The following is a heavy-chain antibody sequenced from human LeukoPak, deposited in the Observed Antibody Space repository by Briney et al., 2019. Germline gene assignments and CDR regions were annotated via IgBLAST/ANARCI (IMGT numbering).Heavy chain of an antibody. J-gene: IGHJ4*02. CDR3: AKPQLHSSGWYVFDY. CDR2: ISYDGSNK. D-gene: IGHD6-19*01. Sequence: GGSLRLSCAASGFTFSSYGMHWVRQAPGKGLEWVAVISYDGSNKYYADSVKGRFTISRDNSKNTLYLQMNSLGAEDTAVYYCAKPQLHSSGWYVFDYWGQGTLVTVSS. CDR1: GFTFSSYG. V-gene: IGHV3-30*18.